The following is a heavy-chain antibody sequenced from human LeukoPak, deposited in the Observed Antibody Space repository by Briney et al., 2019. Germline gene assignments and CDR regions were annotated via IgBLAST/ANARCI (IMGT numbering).Heavy chain of an antibody. J-gene: IGHJ4*02. CDR3: ASSRGEGYGYGLDAFDY. CDR1: GGTFSSYA. D-gene: IGHD5-18*01. CDR2: IIPIFGTA. Sequence: SVKVSCKASGGTFSSYAISWVRQAPGQGLEWMGGIIPIFGTANYAQKFQGRVTITADESTSTAYMELSSLRSEDTAVYYCASSRGEGYGYGLDAFDYWGRGTLVTVSS. V-gene: IGHV1-69*13.